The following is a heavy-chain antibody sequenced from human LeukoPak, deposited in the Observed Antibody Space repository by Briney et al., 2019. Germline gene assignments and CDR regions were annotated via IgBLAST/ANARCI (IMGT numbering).Heavy chain of an antibody. V-gene: IGHV1-46*01. CDR1: GYTFTSYY. CDR3: ASSVVITFYFDY. D-gene: IGHD3-22*01. J-gene: IGHJ4*02. CDR2: INPSGGST. Sequence: ASVKVSCKASGYTFTSYYMHWVRQAPGQGLEWMGIINPSGGSTSYAQKFQGRVTMTRDTSTSTVYMELSSLRSEDTAVYYCASSVVITFYFDYWGQGTLVTVSS.